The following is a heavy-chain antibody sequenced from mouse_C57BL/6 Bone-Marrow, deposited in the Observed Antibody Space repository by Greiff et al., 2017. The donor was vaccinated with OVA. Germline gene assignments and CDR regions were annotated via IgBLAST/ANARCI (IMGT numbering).Heavy chain of an antibody. V-gene: IGHV1-64*01. J-gene: IGHJ1*03. CDR3: ARSDNYWYFDV. CDR2: IHPNSGST. Sequence: QVQLQQPGAELVKPGASVKLYCKASGYTFTSYWMHWVKQRPGQGLEWIGMIHPNSGSTNYNEKFKSKATLTVDKSSSTAYMQLSSLTSEDSAVYYCARSDNYWYFDVWGTGTTVTVSS. CDR1: GYTFTSYW.